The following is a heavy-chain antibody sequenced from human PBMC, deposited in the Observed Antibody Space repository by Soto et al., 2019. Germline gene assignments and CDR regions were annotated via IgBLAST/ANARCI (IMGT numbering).Heavy chain of an antibody. D-gene: IGHD4-4*01. CDR3: AKDSNKYSSSLRGRYFDY. CDR1: GFTFGTTD. Sequence: HPGGSLRLSCAASGFTFGTTDMSWVRQAPGEGLEWVSTIDGSGGITYYADSVKGRFTISRDNSKNTLFLQMNSLGAEDTAVYYCAKDSNKYSSSLRGRYFDYWGQGIGVTVSS. CDR2: IDGSGGIT. J-gene: IGHJ4*02. V-gene: IGHV3-23*01.